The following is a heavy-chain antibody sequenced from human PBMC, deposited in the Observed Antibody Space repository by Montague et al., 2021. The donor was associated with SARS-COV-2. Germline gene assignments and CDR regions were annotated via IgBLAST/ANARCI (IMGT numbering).Heavy chain of an antibody. CDR3: ARGLLTINMIVVVMGGASNWFDP. CDR1: GGSFSGYY. D-gene: IGHD3-22*01. V-gene: IGHV4-34*01. CDR2: INQSESP. J-gene: IGHJ5*02. Sequence: SETLSLTCAVYGGSFSGYYWSWIRQPPGKGLEWIGEINQSESPNYNPSLKSRVTISLDTSKNQISLRLTSVTAADTAVYYCARGLLTINMIVVVMGGASNWFDPWGQGTLVTVSS.